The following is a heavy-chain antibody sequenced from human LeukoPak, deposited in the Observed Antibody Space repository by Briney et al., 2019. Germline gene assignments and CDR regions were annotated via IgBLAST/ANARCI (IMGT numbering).Heavy chain of an antibody. CDR3: ARGFAGSYWGGWFDP. J-gene: IGHJ5*02. CDR1: GFTVSGNY. CDR2: IYGDGRT. Sequence: PGGSLRLSCAASGFTVSGNYLNWVRQAPGKGLEWVSVIYGDGRTYYADFVKDRFTISRDNSKNTLSLQMNSLRAEDTAVYYCARGFAGSYWGGWFDPWGQGTLVTVSS. D-gene: IGHD1-26*01. V-gene: IGHV3-53*01.